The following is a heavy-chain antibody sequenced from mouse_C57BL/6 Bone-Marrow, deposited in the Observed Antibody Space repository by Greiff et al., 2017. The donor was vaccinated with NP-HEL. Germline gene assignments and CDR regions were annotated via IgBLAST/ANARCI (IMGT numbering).Heavy chain of an antibody. V-gene: IGHV1-53*01. CDR1: GYTFTSYW. Sequence: VQLQQSGTELVKPGASVKLSCKASGYTFTSYWMHWVKQRPGQGLEWIGNINPSNGGTNYNEKFKSKATLTVDKSSSTAYMQLSSLTSEDSAVYYCARSDYYYGSSYLFDYWGQGTTLTVSS. CDR2: INPSNGGT. D-gene: IGHD1-1*01. CDR3: ARSDYYYGSSYLFDY. J-gene: IGHJ2*01.